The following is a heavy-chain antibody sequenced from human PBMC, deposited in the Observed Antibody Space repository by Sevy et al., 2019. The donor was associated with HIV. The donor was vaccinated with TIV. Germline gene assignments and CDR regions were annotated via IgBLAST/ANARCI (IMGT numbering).Heavy chain of an antibody. CDR3: AKEEFSGYNFGY. D-gene: IGHD5-12*01. J-gene: IGHJ4*02. V-gene: IGHV3-23*01. Sequence: GGSLRISCVASGFTFISYTMSWVRQAPGKGLEWVSAISCSGGSTYYGETVKGRFTISRENSKNTVYLEINNLRAEDTALYYCAKEEFSGYNFGYWGQGTLVTVS. CDR2: ISCSGGST. CDR1: GFTFISYT.